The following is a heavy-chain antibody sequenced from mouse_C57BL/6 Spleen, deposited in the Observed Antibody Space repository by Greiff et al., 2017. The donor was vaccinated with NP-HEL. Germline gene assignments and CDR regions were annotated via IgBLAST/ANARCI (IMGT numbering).Heavy chain of an antibody. J-gene: IGHJ2*01. CDR2: ISSGGSYT. CDR1: GFTFSSYG. V-gene: IGHV5-6*01. CDR3: ARLPKGYFDY. Sequence: EVKLMESGGDLVKPGGSLKLSCAASGFTFSSYGMSWVRQTPDKRLEWVATISSGGSYTYYPDSVKGRFTISRDNAKNTLYLQMSSLKSEDTAMYYCARLPKGYFDYWGQGTTLTVSS.